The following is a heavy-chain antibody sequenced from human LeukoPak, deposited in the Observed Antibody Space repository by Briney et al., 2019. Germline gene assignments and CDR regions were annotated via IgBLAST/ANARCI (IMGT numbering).Heavy chain of an antibody. D-gene: IGHD3-10*01. CDR3: AREGSSLPNWFDP. V-gene: IGHV1-46*01. J-gene: IGHJ5*02. Sequence: ASVKVSCKASGYTFTGYYMHWVRQAPGQGLEWMGIVNPSGGSTSYAQKFQGRVTMTRDTSTSTVYMELSSLRSEDTAVYYCAREGSSLPNWFDPWGQGTLVTVSS. CDR1: GYTFTGYY. CDR2: VNPSGGST.